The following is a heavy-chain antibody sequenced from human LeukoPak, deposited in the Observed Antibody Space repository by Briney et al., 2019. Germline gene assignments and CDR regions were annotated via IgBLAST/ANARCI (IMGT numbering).Heavy chain of an antibody. CDR1: GGSISTYY. V-gene: IGHV4-4*07. D-gene: IGHD3-10*01. CDR2: IYISGST. J-gene: IGHJ2*01. CDR3: ARDGWFAESRYFDL. Sequence: SETLSLTCTVSGGSISTYYWSWIRQPAGQGLEWIGRIYISGSTNYNPSLKSRVTISVDASKNQFSLKLTSVTAADTAVYYCARDGWFAESRYFDLWGRGTLVTVSS.